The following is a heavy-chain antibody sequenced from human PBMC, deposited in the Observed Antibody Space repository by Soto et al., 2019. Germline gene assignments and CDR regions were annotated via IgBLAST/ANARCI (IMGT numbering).Heavy chain of an antibody. J-gene: IGHJ3*02. CDR1: GYTFTGYY. CDR3: ARAGGGLRHDAFDI. D-gene: IGHD5-12*01. V-gene: IGHV1-2*04. CDR2: INPNSGGT. Sequence: QVQLVQSGAEVKKPGASVKVSCKASGYTFTGYYMHWVRQAPGQGLEWMGWINPNSGGTNYAQKFQGWATMTRDTSISTAYVGRSRLRSDDTAVYYCARAGGGLRHDAFDIWGQGTMVTVSS.